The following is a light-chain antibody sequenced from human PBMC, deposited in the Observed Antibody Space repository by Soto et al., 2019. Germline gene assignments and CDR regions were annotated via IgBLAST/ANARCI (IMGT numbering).Light chain of an antibody. Sequence: DIQMPQSPSTLSASVGDRVTITCRASQSISSWLAWYQQKPGKAPKLLTYDASSLESGVPSRFSGRGSGTEFTLTISSLQPDDFATYYCQQYNSYSPTFGQGTKVDIK. V-gene: IGKV1-5*01. J-gene: IGKJ1*01. CDR2: DAS. CDR3: QQYNSYSPT. CDR1: QSISSW.